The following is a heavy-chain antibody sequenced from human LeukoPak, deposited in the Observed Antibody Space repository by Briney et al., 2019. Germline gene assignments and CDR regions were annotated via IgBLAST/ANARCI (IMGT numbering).Heavy chain of an antibody. J-gene: IGHJ4*02. D-gene: IGHD6-19*01. CDR2: ISGSGGST. Sequence: GGSLRLSCAASGFTFSSYAMSWVRQAPVKGLEWVSAISGSGGSTYYADSVKGRFTISRDNSKNTLYLQMNSLRAEDTAVYYCAKVGRYSSGWYVRYFDYWGQGTLVTVSS. V-gene: IGHV3-23*01. CDR1: GFTFSSYA. CDR3: AKVGRYSSGWYVRYFDY.